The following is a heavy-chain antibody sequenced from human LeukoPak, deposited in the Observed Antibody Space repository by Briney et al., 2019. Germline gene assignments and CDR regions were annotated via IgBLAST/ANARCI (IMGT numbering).Heavy chain of an antibody. CDR3: AKGRREGGNAHYSADY. V-gene: IGHV3-23*01. CDR2: VSGNGGST. J-gene: IGHJ4*02. Sequence: GGSLRLSCAASGFMFRSYAMSWVRQAPGKGLEWVSGVSGNGGSTYYVDSVKGRFTISRDNSKNTLYLQMNSLRAEDTAVYYCAKGRREGGNAHYSADYWGQGTLVTVSS. CDR1: GFMFRSYA. D-gene: IGHD4-4*01.